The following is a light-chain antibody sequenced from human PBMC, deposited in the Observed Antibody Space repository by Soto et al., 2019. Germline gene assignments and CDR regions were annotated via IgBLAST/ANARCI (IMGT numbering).Light chain of an antibody. CDR3: QQTYSTLSIT. J-gene: IGKJ5*01. V-gene: IGKV1-39*01. CDR1: ESIARH. Sequence: DIQKTQSPSSLSASVGDRVTITCRASESIARHLNWYQQKPGKAPKLLIYAASSLQNGVPSGFRGGGSGTDFTLTISNLQPEDFATYYCQQTYSTLSITFGQGTRLEIK. CDR2: AAS.